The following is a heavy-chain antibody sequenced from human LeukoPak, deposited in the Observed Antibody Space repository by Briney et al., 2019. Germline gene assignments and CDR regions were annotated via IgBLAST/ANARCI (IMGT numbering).Heavy chain of an antibody. CDR3: ASTHRRNYYDSSGYLDC. Sequence: SETLSLTCTVSGGSISSSSYYWGWIRQPPGKGLEWIGSIYYSGSTYYNPSLKSRVTISVDTSKNQFSLKLSSVTAADTAVYYCASTHRRNYYDSSGYLDCWGQGTLVTVSS. CDR1: GGSISSSSYY. V-gene: IGHV4-39*01. J-gene: IGHJ4*02. D-gene: IGHD3-22*01. CDR2: IYYSGST.